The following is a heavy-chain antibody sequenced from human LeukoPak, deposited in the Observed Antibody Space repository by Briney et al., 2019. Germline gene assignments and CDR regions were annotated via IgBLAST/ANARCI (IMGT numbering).Heavy chain of an antibody. Sequence: SETLSLTCTVSGGSISSYYWSWIRQPPGKGLEWIGYIYYSGSTYYNPSLKSRVTISVDTSKNQFSLKLSSVTAADTAVYYCARQQWLVRVLLYWGQGTLVTVSS. CDR2: IYYSGST. V-gene: IGHV4-59*08. J-gene: IGHJ4*02. CDR1: GGSISSYY. CDR3: ARQQWLVRVLLY. D-gene: IGHD6-19*01.